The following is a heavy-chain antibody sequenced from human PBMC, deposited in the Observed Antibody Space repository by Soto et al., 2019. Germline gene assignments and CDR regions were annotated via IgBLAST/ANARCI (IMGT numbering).Heavy chain of an antibody. V-gene: IGHV3-23*01. CDR1: GFTFSSYA. J-gene: IGHJ6*02. D-gene: IGHD6-13*01. CDR3: AKGVAAAGDYYYYGMDV. Sequence: LRLSCAASGFTFSSYAMSWVRQAPGKGLEWVSAISGSGGSTYYADSVKGRFTISRDNSKNTLYLQMNSLRAEDTAVYYCAKGVAAAGDYYYYGMDVWGQGTTVTVSS. CDR2: ISGSGGST.